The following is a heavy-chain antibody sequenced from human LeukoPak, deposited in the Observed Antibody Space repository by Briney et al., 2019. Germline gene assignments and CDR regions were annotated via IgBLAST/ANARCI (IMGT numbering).Heavy chain of an antibody. D-gene: IGHD1-26*01. J-gene: IGHJ4*02. CDR3: ARLSGSYNGFDY. CDR1: GITVSDNY. Sequence: PGGSLRLSCSVFGITVSDNYMSWVRQAPGKGLEWVSSISSSGSYIYYADSVKGRFTISRDNAKNALYLQMNSLRAEDTAVYYCARLSGSYNGFDYWGQGTLVTVSS. V-gene: IGHV3-11*04. CDR2: ISSSGSYI.